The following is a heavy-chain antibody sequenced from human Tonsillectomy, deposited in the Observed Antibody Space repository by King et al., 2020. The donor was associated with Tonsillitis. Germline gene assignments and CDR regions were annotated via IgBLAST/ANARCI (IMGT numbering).Heavy chain of an antibody. D-gene: IGHD3-16*02. CDR3: ARDGSPDYDYVWGSYRYAFDI. V-gene: IGHV3-74*01. Sequence: VQLVESGGGSVQPGGSLRLSCAASGFTFSSYWMHWVRQAPGKGLVWVSRINSDGSSTSYADSVKGRFTISRDNAKNTLYLQMNSLRAEETAVYYCARDGSPDYDYVWGSYRYAFDIWGQGTMVTVSS. CDR1: GFTFSSYW. CDR2: INSDGSST. J-gene: IGHJ3*02.